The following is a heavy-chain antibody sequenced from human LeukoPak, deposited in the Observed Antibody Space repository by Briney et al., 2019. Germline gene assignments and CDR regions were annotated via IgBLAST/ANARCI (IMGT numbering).Heavy chain of an antibody. CDR1: GGSISSYY. Sequence: SESLSLTCTISGGSISSYYWSWIRPPPGKGLEWIGYIYSSGSANYNPSLNSRATISVDTSKNQFSLKLRSVTAADTAVYYCARYDFDILTGYHRGGMDVWGQGTTVTVSS. D-gene: IGHD3-9*01. V-gene: IGHV4-59*08. CDR2: IYSSGSA. CDR3: ARYDFDILTGYHRGGMDV. J-gene: IGHJ6*02.